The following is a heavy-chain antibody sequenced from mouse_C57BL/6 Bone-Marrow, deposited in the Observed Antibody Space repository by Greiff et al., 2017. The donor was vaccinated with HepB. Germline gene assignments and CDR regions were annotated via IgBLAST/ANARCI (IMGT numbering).Heavy chain of an antibody. J-gene: IGHJ3*01. CDR3: AKEGTYCCVSSYWFDY. D-gene: IGHD1-1*01. CDR1: GYTFTSYW. CDR2: INPCNGGT. Sequence: VQLQQPGTELVKPGASVKLSCKASGYTFTSYWMHWVKQRPGQGLEWIGNINPCNGGTNYNEKFKSKATLTVDKSSSTAYMQLSSLTSEDSSVYNCAKEGTYCCVSSYWFDYWGQGTMVTVSA. V-gene: IGHV1-53*01.